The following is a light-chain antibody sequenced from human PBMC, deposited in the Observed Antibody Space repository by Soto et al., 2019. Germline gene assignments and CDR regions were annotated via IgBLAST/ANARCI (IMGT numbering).Light chain of an antibody. CDR2: GAS. J-gene: IGKJ2*01. CDR1: QSISNS. Sequence: EIVMTQSPASLSLSPGETATLSCRASQSISNSLSWYHQKPGQAPSLLIYGASTRATGIPARFSGSGSGTEFTLTISSLQSEDSALYYCQQYNSWPPRTFGQGTKLEIK. V-gene: IGKV3-15*01. CDR3: QQYNSWPPRT.